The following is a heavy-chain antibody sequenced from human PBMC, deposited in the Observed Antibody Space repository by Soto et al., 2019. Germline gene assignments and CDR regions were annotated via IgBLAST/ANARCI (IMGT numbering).Heavy chain of an antibody. CDR3: ARPSRYFGWLLPYYYYYGMDV. Sequence: QVQLVQSGAEVKKPGSSVKVSCKASGGTFSSYAISWVRQAPGQGLEWMGGIIPIFGTANYAQKFQGRVTITADESTSTAYMELSSLRSEDTAVYYCARPSRYFGWLLPYYYYYGMDVWGQGTTVTVSS. CDR2: IIPIFGTA. V-gene: IGHV1-69*01. D-gene: IGHD3-9*01. J-gene: IGHJ6*02. CDR1: GGTFSSYA.